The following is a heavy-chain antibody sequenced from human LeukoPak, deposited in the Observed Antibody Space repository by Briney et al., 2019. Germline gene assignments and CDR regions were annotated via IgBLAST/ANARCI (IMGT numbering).Heavy chain of an antibody. D-gene: IGHD3-22*01. Sequence: GGSLRLSCAASGFTFRNYGMHWVRQAPGKGLEWVTFIHDDGIDSYYGNSVKGRFSVSRDNSKSIFYLEMSSLRTDDTAVYYCVRGPARGYYDGSSYDFDYWGQGTLVTVSS. CDR1: GFTFRNYG. CDR2: IHDDGIDS. V-gene: IGHV3-30*02. J-gene: IGHJ4*02. CDR3: VRGPARGYYDGSSYDFDY.